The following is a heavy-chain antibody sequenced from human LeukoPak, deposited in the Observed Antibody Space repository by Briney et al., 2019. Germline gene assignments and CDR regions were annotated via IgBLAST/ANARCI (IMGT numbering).Heavy chain of an antibody. Sequence: PSETLSLTCTVSGDSTSSSSSYWGWIRQPPGKGLEWIGSIYYSGNTYYNTSLKSRVTISVDTSKNQFSLKLSSVTAADTAVYYCARRRLRRTFDYWGQGTLVTVSS. D-gene: IGHD5-12*01. CDR1: GDSTSSSSSY. CDR2: IYYSGNT. CDR3: ARRRLRRTFDY. J-gene: IGHJ4*02. V-gene: IGHV4-39*01.